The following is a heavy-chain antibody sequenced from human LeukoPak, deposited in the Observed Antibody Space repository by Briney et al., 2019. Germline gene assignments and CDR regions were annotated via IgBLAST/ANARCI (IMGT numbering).Heavy chain of an antibody. J-gene: IGHJ5*02. CDR1: GGSFSGYY. V-gene: IGHV4-34*01. D-gene: IGHD3-16*01. Sequence: SETLSLTCAVYGGSFSGYYWNWIRQPPGKGLEWIGEINDGGSTNYNPSLKSRVTISVDTSKNRFSLKLRSVTAADTAVYYCARGSSGGRKNWFDPWGQGTQVTVSS. CDR2: INDGGST. CDR3: ARGSSGGRKNWFDP.